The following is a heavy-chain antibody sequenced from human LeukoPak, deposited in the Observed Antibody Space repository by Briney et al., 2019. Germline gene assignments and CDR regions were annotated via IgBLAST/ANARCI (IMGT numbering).Heavy chain of an antibody. J-gene: IGHJ6*02. CDR2: ISYDGSNK. Sequence: PGRSLRLSCAASGFTFSSYGMHWVRQAPGKGLEWVAVISYDGSNKYYAGSVKGRFTISRDNSKNTLYLQMNSLRAEDTAVYYCAKNGLGIVVYGMDVWGQGTTVTVSS. D-gene: IGHD3-22*01. CDR3: AKNGLGIVVYGMDV. V-gene: IGHV3-30*18. CDR1: GFTFSSYG.